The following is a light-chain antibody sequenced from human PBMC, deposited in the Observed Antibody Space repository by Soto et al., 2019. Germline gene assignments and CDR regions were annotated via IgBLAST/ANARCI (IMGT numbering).Light chain of an antibody. CDR2: YDS. V-gene: IGLV3-21*04. Sequence: SYELTQPPSVSVAPGKTARITCGGNNIGSKSGHWYQHKPGQAPVLVIYYDSDRPSGIPERFSGSNSGNTATLTISRVEAGDEADYYCQVWDSSSDHVVFGGGTKVTVL. CDR1: NIGSKS. J-gene: IGLJ2*01. CDR3: QVWDSSSDHVV.